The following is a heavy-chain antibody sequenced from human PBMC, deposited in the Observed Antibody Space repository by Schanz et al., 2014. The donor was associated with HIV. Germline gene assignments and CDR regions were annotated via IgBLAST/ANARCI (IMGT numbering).Heavy chain of an antibody. CDR2: LSGSGSNI. CDR1: GFSFSDYH. D-gene: IGHD3-22*01. J-gene: IGHJ4*02. CDR3: VGSGYAQY. V-gene: IGHV3-11*04. Sequence: QVQLVESGGDLVKPGGSLRLSCTASGFSFSDYHMSWIRQAPGKGLEWVSSLSGSGSNIYYADSVKGRFTISRDNAKNSLYLQMNSLRDEDTAVYYCVGSGYAQYWGQGTLVTVSS.